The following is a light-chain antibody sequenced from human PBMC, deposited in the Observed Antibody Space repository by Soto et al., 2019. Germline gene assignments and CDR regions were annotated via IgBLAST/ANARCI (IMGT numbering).Light chain of an antibody. CDR2: DDS. CDR1: RSNIGAAYG. CDR3: QSYDSSLSGFYV. J-gene: IGLJ1*01. V-gene: IGLV1-40*01. Sequence: QSALTQPPSVSGAPGQRVTISCTGGRSNIGAAYGVHWYQHLPGTAPKLLIYDDSNRPSGVPDRFSGSKSGTSASLDITGLQAEDEADYYCQSYDSSLSGFYVFGTGTKVTVL.